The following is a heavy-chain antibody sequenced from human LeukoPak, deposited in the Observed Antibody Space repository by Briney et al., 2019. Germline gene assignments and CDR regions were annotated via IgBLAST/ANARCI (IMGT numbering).Heavy chain of an antibody. CDR1: GFTFSSYS. CDR2: ISSGSSYI. J-gene: IGHJ6*02. Sequence: GGSLRLSCAASGFTFSSYSMNWVRQARGKGLEWVSSISSGSSYIYYADSVKGRFTISRDNAKNSLYLQMNSLRAEDTAVYYCARDRPALYGDYYYGMDVWGQGTTVTVSS. CDR3: ARDRPALYGDYYYGMDV. D-gene: IGHD4-17*01. V-gene: IGHV3-21*01.